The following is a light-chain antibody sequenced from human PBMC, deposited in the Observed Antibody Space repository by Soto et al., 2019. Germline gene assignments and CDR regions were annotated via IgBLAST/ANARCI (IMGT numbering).Light chain of an antibody. V-gene: IGLV2-14*03. CDR3: SSYTSRNTVV. Sequence: QSALTQPASVSGSPGQSITIFCTGTSSDVGGYNYVSWYQQRQGKPPKLMIYDVTNRPSGVSNRFSGSKSGSTTSLTISGLQAEDEGDYYCSSYTSRNTVVFVGGTKLTVL. J-gene: IGLJ3*02. CDR1: SSDVGGYNY. CDR2: DVT.